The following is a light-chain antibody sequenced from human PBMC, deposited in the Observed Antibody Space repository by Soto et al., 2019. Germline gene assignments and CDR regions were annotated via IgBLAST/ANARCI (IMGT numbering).Light chain of an antibody. CDR3: TSYVGSNIWV. J-gene: IGLJ3*02. CDR2: EVS. V-gene: IGLV2-8*01. Sequence: QSVLTQPPSASGSPGQSVTISCTGTRSDVGAYQYVSLYQQYPGKAPKLTIYEVSKRPSGVPDRFSGSKSGNTASLTVSGLQAEDESDYYCTSYVGSNIWVFGGGTKVTVL. CDR1: RSDVGAYQY.